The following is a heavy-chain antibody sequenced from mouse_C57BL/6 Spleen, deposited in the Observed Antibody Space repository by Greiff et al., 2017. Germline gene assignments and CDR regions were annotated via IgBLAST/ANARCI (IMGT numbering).Heavy chain of an antibody. Sequence: EVQGVESGGGLVQPGGSLSLSCAASGFTFTDYYMSWVRQPPGKALEWLGFIRNKANGYTTEYSASVKGRFTISRDHSQSILYLQMNALRAEDSATYYCARLYGNYVWYFDVWGTGTTVTVSS. J-gene: IGHJ1*03. CDR2: IRNKANGYTT. CDR3: ARLYGNYVWYFDV. CDR1: GFTFTDYY. D-gene: IGHD2-1*01. V-gene: IGHV7-3*01.